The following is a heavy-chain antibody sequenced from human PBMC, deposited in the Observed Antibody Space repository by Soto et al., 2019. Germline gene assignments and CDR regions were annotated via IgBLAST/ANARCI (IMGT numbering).Heavy chain of an antibody. Sequence: ASVKVSCKASGYTFTIYAMHWVRQAPGQRLEWMGWINAGNGNTKYSQKFQGRVTITRDTSASTAYMELSSLRSEDTAVYYCAITYYYDSSGYYYFDYWGQGTLVTVSS. CDR3: AITYYYDSSGYYYFDY. J-gene: IGHJ4*02. CDR2: INAGNGNT. V-gene: IGHV1-3*01. D-gene: IGHD3-22*01. CDR1: GYTFTIYA.